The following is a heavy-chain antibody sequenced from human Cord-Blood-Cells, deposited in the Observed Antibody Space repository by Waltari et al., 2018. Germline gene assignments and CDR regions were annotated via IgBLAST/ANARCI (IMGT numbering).Heavy chain of an antibody. CDR3: ARGTLTEYNWNYDDY. Sequence: QVQLQQWGAGLLKPSETLSLTCAVYGGSFSGYYWSWIRQPPGKGLEWIGEINHSGSTNYNPSLKSRVTISVDTSKNQFSLKLSSVTAADTAVYYCARGTLTEYNWNYDDYWGQGTLVTVSS. CDR1: GGSFSGYY. V-gene: IGHV4-34*01. CDR2: INHSGST. D-gene: IGHD1-20*01. J-gene: IGHJ4*02.